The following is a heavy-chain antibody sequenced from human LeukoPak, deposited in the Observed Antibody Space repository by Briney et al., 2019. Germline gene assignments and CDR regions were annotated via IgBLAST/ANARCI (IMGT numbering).Heavy chain of an antibody. CDR2: IYYSGST. V-gene: IGHV4-30-4*08. CDR1: GGSISSGDYC. J-gene: IGHJ6*03. Sequence: SQTLSLTCTVSGGSISSGDYCWSWIRQPPGKGLEWIGYIYYSGSTYYNPSLKSRVTISVDTSKNQFSLKLSSVTAADTAVYYCARDRGPIGGYFDWSFGVMDVWGKGTTVTVSS. CDR3: ARDRGPIGGYFDWSFGVMDV. D-gene: IGHD3-9*01.